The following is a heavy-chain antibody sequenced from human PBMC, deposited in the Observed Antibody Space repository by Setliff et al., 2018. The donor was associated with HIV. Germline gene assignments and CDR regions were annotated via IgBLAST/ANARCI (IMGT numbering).Heavy chain of an antibody. CDR2: IWYDGSNK. V-gene: IGHV3-33*01. CDR1: GFTFSSYG. J-gene: IGHJ6*04. CDR3: ARAEAVAGKSYMDV. D-gene: IGHD6-19*01. Sequence: SLRLSCAASGFTFSSYGMHWVRQAPGKGLEWVAVIWYDGSNKYYADSVKGRFTISRDNSKNTLYLQMTSLRAEDTAVYYCARAEAVAGKSYMDVWGNVTTVTVSS.